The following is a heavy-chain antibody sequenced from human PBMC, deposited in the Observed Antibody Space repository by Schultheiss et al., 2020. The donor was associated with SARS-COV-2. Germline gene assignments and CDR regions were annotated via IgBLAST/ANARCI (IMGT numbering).Heavy chain of an antibody. CDR3: AKDVDSSGWFDY. Sequence: GGSLRLSCAASGFTFSSYAMHWVRQAPGKGLEWVAVIWYDGSNKYYADSVKGRFTISRDNSKNTLYLQMNSLRAEDTAVYYCAKDVDSSGWFDYWGQGTLVTVSS. CDR2: IWYDGSNK. CDR1: GFTFSSYA. J-gene: IGHJ5*01. V-gene: IGHV3-33*06. D-gene: IGHD6-19*01.